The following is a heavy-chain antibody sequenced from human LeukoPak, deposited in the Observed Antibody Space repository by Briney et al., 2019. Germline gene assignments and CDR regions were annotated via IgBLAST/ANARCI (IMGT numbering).Heavy chain of an antibody. Sequence: GGSLRLSCAASGFTFSSYSMNWVRQAPGKGLEWVSSISSSSSYIYYADSVKGRFTISRDNAKNSLYLQMNSLRAEDTAVYYCAKHPTPIYGMDVWGQGTTVTVSS. CDR1: GFTFSSYS. V-gene: IGHV3-21*01. CDR2: ISSSSSYI. J-gene: IGHJ6*02. CDR3: AKHPTPIYGMDV.